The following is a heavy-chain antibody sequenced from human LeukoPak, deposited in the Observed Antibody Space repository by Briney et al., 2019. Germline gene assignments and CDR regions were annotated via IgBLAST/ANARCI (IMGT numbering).Heavy chain of an antibody. CDR2: INSDGGST. D-gene: IGHD2-15*01. V-gene: IGHV3-74*01. CDR1: GFTFSSYW. CDR3: ARDRYCSGGSCYNSHYFDY. J-gene: IGHJ4*02. Sequence: GGSLRLSCAASGFTFSSYWMHWVRQAPGKGLVWVSRINSDGGSTSYADSVKGRFTISRDNAKNTLYLQMNSLRAEDTAVYYCARDRYCSGGSCYNSHYFDYWGQGTLVTVSS.